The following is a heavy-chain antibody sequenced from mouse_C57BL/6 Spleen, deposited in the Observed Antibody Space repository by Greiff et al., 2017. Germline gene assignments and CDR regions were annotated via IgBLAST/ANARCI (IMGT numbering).Heavy chain of an antibody. J-gene: IGHJ2*01. CDR2: ISSGSSTI. D-gene: IGHD1-1*01. V-gene: IGHV5-17*01. CDR1: GFTFSDYG. Sequence: EVKLMESGGGLVKPGGSLILSCAASGFTFSDYGMHWVRQAPEKGLEWFAYISSGSSTIYYADTVKGRFTISRDNAKNTLFLQMTSLRSEDTAMYYCARGDGSPDYWGQGTTLTVSS. CDR3: ARGDGSPDY.